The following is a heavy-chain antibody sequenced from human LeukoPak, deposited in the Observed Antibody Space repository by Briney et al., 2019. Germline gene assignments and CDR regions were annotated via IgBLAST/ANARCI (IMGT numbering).Heavy chain of an antibody. CDR2: IYWDDDR. CDR3: AHRKNYYDSSVFDN. D-gene: IGHD3-22*01. V-gene: IGHV2-5*02. J-gene: IGHJ4*02. CDR1: GFSLNTRGVG. Sequence: SGPTLVNPTQTLTLTCTFSGFSLNTRGVGVGWIRQPPGRAVEWLALIYWDDDRRYSPSLKSRLTITKDTSKNQVVLTMTNMDPVDTATYFCAHRKNYYDSSVFDNWGQGTLVTVSS.